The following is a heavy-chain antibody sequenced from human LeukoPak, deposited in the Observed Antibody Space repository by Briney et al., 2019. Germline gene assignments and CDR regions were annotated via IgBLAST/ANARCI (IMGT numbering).Heavy chain of an antibody. V-gene: IGHV4-59*08. D-gene: IGHD3-16*01. J-gene: IGHJ4*02. Sequence: SETLSLSCSLSGGSISTYYWSWIRQTPGKGLLWIGYVYDSGTTNYNPSLERRLTISSDASKNVLSLNVRSVTAADTAIYYCARHGGSLGYFDYWGQGTLVTVAS. CDR3: ARHGGSLGYFDY. CDR2: VYDSGTT. CDR1: GGSISTYY.